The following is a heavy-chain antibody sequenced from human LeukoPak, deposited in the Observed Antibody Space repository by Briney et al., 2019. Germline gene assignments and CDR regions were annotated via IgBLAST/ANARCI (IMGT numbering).Heavy chain of an antibody. CDR2: IHSDGSST. D-gene: IGHD3-9*01. Sequence: PGGSLRLSCAASGFTFSSYWMHWVRQAPGKGLVWVSRIHSDGSSTSYADSVKGRFTISRDNAKNTLYLQMNSLRAEDTAVYYCARGPSHYDILTGYHYYFDYWGQGTLVTVSS. V-gene: IGHV3-74*01. CDR3: ARGPSHYDILTGYHYYFDY. J-gene: IGHJ4*02. CDR1: GFTFSSYW.